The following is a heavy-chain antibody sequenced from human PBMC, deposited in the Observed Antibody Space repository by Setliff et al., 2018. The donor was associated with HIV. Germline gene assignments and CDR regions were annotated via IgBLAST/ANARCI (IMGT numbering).Heavy chain of an antibody. J-gene: IGHJ1*01. CDR1: GGSIGSNTYF. Sequence: KTSETLSLTCTVSGGSIGSNTYFWGWIRQPSGKGPEWIGSIFYTGVTYYTPSLKSRVSISVDTSKNQFSLNLTSVTPADTAVYYCARDPGWAKPEYFQNWGQGILVTVPQ. CDR3: ARDPGWAKPEYFQN. V-gene: IGHV4-39*07. D-gene: IGHD1-26*01. CDR2: IFYTGVT.